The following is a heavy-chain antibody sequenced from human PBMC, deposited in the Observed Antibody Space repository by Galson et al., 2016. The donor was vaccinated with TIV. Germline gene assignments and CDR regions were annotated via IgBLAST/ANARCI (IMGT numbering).Heavy chain of an antibody. CDR2: ISGSGSGT. CDR1: GFAFSNYA. Sequence: SLRLSCAASGFAFSNYALNWVRQAPGKGLECVAAISGSGSGTSSTDSVKGRLTIPRDNSKNTLYLQMNSLRAEDTAVYYCASYPGLNYYTSFMDVWGKGITVTVSS. V-gene: IGHV3-23*01. J-gene: IGHJ6*03. D-gene: IGHD3-16*01. CDR3: ASYPGLNYYTSFMDV.